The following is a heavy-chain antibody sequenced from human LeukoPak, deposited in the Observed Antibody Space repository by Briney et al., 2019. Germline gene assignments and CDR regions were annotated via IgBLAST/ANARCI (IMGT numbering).Heavy chain of an antibody. CDR2: ISSSGSTI. V-gene: IGHV3-48*03. Sequence: GGSLRLSCAASGFTFSSYEMNWVRQAPGKGLEWVSYISSSGSTIYYADSVKGRFTISRDNAKNSLYLQMNSLRAEDTAVYYCARVQFGTVTTYYYYYMDVWGKGTTVTISS. CDR3: ARVQFGTVTTYYYYYMDV. CDR1: GFTFSSYE. D-gene: IGHD4-17*01. J-gene: IGHJ6*03.